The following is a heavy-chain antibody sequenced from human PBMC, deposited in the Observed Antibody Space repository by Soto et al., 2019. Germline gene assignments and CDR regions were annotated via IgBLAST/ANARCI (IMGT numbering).Heavy chain of an antibody. V-gene: IGHV3-30*18. CDR2: ISYDGSYK. J-gene: IGHJ4*02. D-gene: IGHD2-21*02. Sequence: QVQLVESGGGVVQPGRSLRLSCAASGFTFSSYGMHWVRQAPGKGLEWVAVISYDGSYKYYADSVKGRFTISRDNSKNTXXLQMNSLRAEDTAVYYCAKDRISYCGGDCYPFFDYWGQGTLVTVSS. CDR3: AKDRISYCGGDCYPFFDY. CDR1: GFTFSSYG.